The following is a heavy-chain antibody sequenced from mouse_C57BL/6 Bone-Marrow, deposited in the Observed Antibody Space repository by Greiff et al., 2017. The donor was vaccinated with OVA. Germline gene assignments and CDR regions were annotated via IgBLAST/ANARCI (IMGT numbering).Heavy chain of an antibody. J-gene: IGHJ3*01. Sequence: QVQLKQSGPELVKPGASVKISCKASGYAFSSSWMNWVKQRPGKGLEWIGRIYPGGGDTNYNGKFKGKATLTADKSSSTAYMQLSSLPSEDSAVSFYARQLRRGFAYWGQGTLVTVSA. CDR2: IYPGGGDT. V-gene: IGHV1-82*01. CDR1: GYAFSSSW. CDR3: ARQLRRGFAY. D-gene: IGHD3-2*02.